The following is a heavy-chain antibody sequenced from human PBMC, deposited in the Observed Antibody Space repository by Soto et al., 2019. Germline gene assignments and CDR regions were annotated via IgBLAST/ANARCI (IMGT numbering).Heavy chain of an antibody. V-gene: IGHV1-18*01. J-gene: IGHJ4*02. CDR3: ARAPYYDILTGYLTADY. Sequence: QVQLVQSGPEVREPGASVKVSCKATGYTFTTYGITWVRQAPGQGLEWMGWISAYNSYPNDAQKIKGRVTMTTDTSTSPAYMELRSLGSDDTAVFYCARAPYYDILTGYLTADYWGQGTLVTVSS. D-gene: IGHD3-9*01. CDR2: ISAYNSYP. CDR1: GYTFTTYG.